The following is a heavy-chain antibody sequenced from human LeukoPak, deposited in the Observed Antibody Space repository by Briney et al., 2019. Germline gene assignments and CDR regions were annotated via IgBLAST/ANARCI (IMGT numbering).Heavy chain of an antibody. D-gene: IGHD3-22*01. V-gene: IGHV4-30-4*01. Sequence: SQTLSLTCTVSGGSISSGDYYWSWIRQPPGKGLEWIGYIYYSGSTYYNPPLKSRVTISVDTTKNQFSLKLSSVTAADTAVYYCARANNYYDSSGNFDYWGQGTLVTVSS. CDR2: IYYSGST. J-gene: IGHJ4*02. CDR1: GGSISSGDYY. CDR3: ARANNYYDSSGNFDY.